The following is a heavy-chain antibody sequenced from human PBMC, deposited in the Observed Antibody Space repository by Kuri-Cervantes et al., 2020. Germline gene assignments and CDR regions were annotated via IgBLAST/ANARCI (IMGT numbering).Heavy chain of an antibody. CDR2: IYPGDSDT. J-gene: IGHJ4*02. V-gene: IGHV5-51*01. Sequence: KVSCKGSGYSFTSYWIAWVRQMPGKGLEWMGIIYPGDSDTRYNPSFQGQVTISADKSISTAHLQWSSLKAPDTAMYYCARRSTNSWHFEYWGQGTLVTVSS. CDR1: GYSFTSYW. CDR3: ARRSTNSWHFEY. D-gene: IGHD6-13*01.